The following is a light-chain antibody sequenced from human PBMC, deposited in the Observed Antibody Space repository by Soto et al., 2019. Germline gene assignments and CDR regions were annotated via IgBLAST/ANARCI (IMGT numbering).Light chain of an antibody. CDR1: QNVGNN. CDR3: QQYNSYRWT. Sequence: EIVVPQAPGTLSVSQGERDTLLRRASQNVGNNLVWYQQKPGQAPRLLSYGASTRATGIPARFSGSGSGTDFTLTISSLKSEDFATYYCQQYNSYRWTFGLGTNVDIK. CDR2: GAS. J-gene: IGKJ1*01. V-gene: IGKV3-15*01.